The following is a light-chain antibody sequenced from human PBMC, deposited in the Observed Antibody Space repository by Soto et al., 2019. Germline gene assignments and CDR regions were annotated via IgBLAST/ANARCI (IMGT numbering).Light chain of an antibody. Sequence: QPVLTQPPSASGSPGQWVTISCSGSTSDIGSNTVNWYQQLPRTAPKLLIYSNNERPSGVPDRFSGSKSGTSASLATSGLHSEDEADYYCSTWNDSLNGVVFGGGTKLTVL. CDR2: SNN. CDR3: STWNDSLNGVV. V-gene: IGLV1-44*01. CDR1: TSDIGSNT. J-gene: IGLJ3*02.